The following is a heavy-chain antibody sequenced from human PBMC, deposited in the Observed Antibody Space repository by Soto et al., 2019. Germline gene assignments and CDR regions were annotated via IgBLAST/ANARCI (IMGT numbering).Heavy chain of an antibody. Sequence: ASVKVSCKASGYTFTSYDINWVRQATGQGLEWVGWMNPNSGNTGYAQKFQGRVTMTRNTSISTAYMELSSLRSEDTAVYYCARGYDSSSWYYYYYGMDVWGQGTTVTVSS. CDR1: GYTFTSYD. J-gene: IGHJ6*02. V-gene: IGHV1-8*01. D-gene: IGHD6-13*01. CDR3: ARGYDSSSWYYYYYGMDV. CDR2: MNPNSGNT.